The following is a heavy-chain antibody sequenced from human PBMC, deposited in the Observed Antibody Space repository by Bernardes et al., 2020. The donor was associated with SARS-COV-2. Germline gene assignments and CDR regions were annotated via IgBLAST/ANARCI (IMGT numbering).Heavy chain of an antibody. V-gene: IGHV3-23*01. CDR3: AKELMGMRGRSDY. CDR2: ISGSGTT. D-gene: IGHD6-13*01. CDR1: GFTFSDYA. J-gene: IGHJ4*02. Sequence: GGSLRLSCTASGFTFSDYAMTWVRQAPGRGLEWVSAISGSGTTYFGDSVKGRFSISRDNSKNTVYLQMNSLSAEDTALYYCAKELMGMRGRSDYWGQGTLVTVSS.